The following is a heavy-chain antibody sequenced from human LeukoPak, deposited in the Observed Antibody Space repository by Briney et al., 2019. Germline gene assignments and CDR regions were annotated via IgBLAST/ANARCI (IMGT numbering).Heavy chain of an antibody. J-gene: IGHJ4*02. CDR3: ARTRDGYNWDY. D-gene: IGHD5-24*01. Sequence: SETLSLTCTVSCGSISSYYWSWIRQPPGKGLEWIGYIYYSGSTNYNPSLKSRVTISVDTSKNQFSLKLSSVTAADTAVYYCARTRDGYNWDYWGQGTLVTVSS. V-gene: IGHV4-59*01. CDR2: IYYSGST. CDR1: CGSISSYY.